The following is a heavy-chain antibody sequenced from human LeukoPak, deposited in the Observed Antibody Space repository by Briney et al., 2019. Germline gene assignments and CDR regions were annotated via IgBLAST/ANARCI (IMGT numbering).Heavy chain of an antibody. CDR2: IYHSGST. Sequence: PSETLSLTCTVSGGSISSYYWSWLRQPPGKGLEWIRHIYHSGSTYYNPSLESRVTISVDTSRNQFSLKLSSVTAADTAVYYCARWTHCGGDCYYLDYWGQGTLATVSS. V-gene: IGHV4-59*01. D-gene: IGHD2-21*02. CDR3: ARWTHCGGDCYYLDY. CDR1: GGSISSYY. J-gene: IGHJ4*02.